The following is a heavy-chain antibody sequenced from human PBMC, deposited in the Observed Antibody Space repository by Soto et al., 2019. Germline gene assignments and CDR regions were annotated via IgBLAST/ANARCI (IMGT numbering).Heavy chain of an antibody. CDR3: ARTVGYYYGMDV. CDR2: INAGNGNT. J-gene: IGHJ6*02. V-gene: IGHV1-3*01. D-gene: IGHD4-17*01. Sequence: QVQLVQSGAEVKKPGASVKVSCKASGYTFTSYAMHWVRQAPGQRLEWMGWINAGNGNTKYSQKFQGRVTITRDTSASTADMELSSLRSEDTDVYYCARTVGYYYGMDVWCQGTTVTVSS. CDR1: GYTFTSYA.